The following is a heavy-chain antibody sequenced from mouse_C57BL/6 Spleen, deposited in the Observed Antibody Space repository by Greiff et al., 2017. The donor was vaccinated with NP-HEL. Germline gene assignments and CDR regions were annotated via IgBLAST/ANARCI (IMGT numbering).Heavy chain of an antibody. CDR3: ARAGPHYYAMDY. CDR1: GYAFSSSW. J-gene: IGHJ4*01. V-gene: IGHV1-82*01. Sequence: QVHVKQSGPELVKPGASVKISCKASGYAFSSSWMNWVKQRPGKGLEWIGRIYPGDGDTNYNGKFKGKATLTADKSSSTAYMQLSSLTSEDSAVYFCARAGPHYYAMDYWGQGTSVTVSS. CDR2: IYPGDGDT.